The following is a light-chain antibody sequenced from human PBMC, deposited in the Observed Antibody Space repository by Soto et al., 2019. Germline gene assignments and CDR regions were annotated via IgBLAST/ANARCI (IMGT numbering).Light chain of an antibody. V-gene: IGLV2-8*01. Sequence: QSVLTQPPSASGSPGQSVTISCTGTSSDVGASEYVSWYQQHPGKAPKLMIYQVSKRPSGVPDRFSGSRSGNTASLTVSGLQAEDEADDYCTSYTSSYIFVLGGGTKVTV. CDR2: QVS. CDR1: SSDVGASEY. J-gene: IGLJ1*01. CDR3: TSYTSSYIFV.